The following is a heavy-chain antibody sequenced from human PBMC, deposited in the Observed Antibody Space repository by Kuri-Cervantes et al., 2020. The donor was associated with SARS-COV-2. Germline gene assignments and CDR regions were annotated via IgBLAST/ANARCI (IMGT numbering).Heavy chain of an antibody. Sequence: ASVKVSCKAFGYTFNIYDINWVRQAPGQGLEWMGWINPNSGVTGYAQKFQGRVIMTRDTSRNTAYMELSSLRSEDTAVYYCATRRGYCSSTSCPDYWGQGTLVTVSS. J-gene: IGHJ4*02. CDR1: GYTFNIYD. D-gene: IGHD2-2*01. CDR2: INPNSGVT. CDR3: ATRRGYCSSTSCPDY. V-gene: IGHV1-8*02.